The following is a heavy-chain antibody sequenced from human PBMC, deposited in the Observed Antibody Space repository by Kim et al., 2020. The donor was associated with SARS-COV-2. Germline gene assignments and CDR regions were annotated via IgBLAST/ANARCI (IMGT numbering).Heavy chain of an antibody. D-gene: IGHD6-13*01. CDR1: GFTFSSYA. J-gene: IGHJ4*02. CDR3: ARLRPGYSSPPALTYFDY. CDR2: ISYDGSNK. Sequence: GGSLRLSCAASGFTFSSYAMHWVRQAPGKGLEWVAVISYDGSNKYYADSVKGRFTISRDNSKNTLYLQMNSLRAEDTAVYYCARLRPGYSSPPALTYFDYWGQGTLVTVSS. V-gene: IGHV3-30*04.